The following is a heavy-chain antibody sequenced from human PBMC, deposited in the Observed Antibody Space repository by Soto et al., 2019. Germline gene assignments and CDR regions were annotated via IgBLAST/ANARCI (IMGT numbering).Heavy chain of an antibody. CDR2: FDPEDGET. V-gene: IGHV1-24*01. J-gene: IGHJ4*02. D-gene: IGHD3-16*02. CDR3: ATDLRDPPDDYVWGSYRYTRGYYFDY. Sequence: GASVKVSCKVSGYTLTGLSMRWVRQAPGKGLEWMGGFDPEDGETIYAQKFQGRVTMTEDTSTDTVYMELSSLRSEDTAVYYCATDLRDPPDDYVWGSYRYTRGYYFDYWGQGTLVTVSS. CDR1: GYTLTGLS.